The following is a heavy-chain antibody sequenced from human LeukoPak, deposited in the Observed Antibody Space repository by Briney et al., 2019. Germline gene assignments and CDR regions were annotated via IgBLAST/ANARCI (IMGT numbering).Heavy chain of an antibody. J-gene: IGHJ3*02. CDR2: MNPNSGNT. D-gene: IGHD3-22*01. CDR1: GYTFTSYD. Sequence: ASVKVSCKASGYTFTSYDINWVRQATGQGLEWMGWMNPNSGNTGYAQKFQGRVTMTRNTSVSTAYMELSSLRSEDTAVYYCARDSPAGNVEAPYDSSGYRGAFDIWGQGTMVTVSS. V-gene: IGHV1-8*01. CDR3: ARDSPAGNVEAPYDSSGYRGAFDI.